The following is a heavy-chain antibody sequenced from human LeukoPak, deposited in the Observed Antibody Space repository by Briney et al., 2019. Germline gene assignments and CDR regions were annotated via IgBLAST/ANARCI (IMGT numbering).Heavy chain of an antibody. V-gene: IGHV3-30*03. CDR1: GFTFNNYG. CDR3: ASPGGYDFWSGPFDY. J-gene: IGHJ4*02. CDR2: ISYDGSKT. D-gene: IGHD3-3*01. Sequence: PGGSLRLSCAASGFTFNNYGMHWVRQAPGKGLEGVAVISYDGSKTYYADSVQGRFTISRDNSKNTLYLQMNSLRAEDTAVYYCASPGGYDFWSGPFDYWGQGTLVTVSS.